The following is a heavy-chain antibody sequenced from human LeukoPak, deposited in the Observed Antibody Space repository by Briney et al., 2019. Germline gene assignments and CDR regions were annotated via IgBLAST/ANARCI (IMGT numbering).Heavy chain of an antibody. V-gene: IGHV6-1*01. D-gene: IGHD7-27*01. Sequence: SQTLSLTCAISGDSVSSNSAVWGWITQSPSRGLEWLGRTYYRSKWYNDYAVSLKSRITINPDTSKNQVSLQLNSVTPEDTAVYYCTRELPWGPADYWGQGTLVTVSS. CDR1: GDSVSSNSAV. CDR3: TRELPWGPADY. J-gene: IGHJ4*02. CDR2: TYYRSKWYN.